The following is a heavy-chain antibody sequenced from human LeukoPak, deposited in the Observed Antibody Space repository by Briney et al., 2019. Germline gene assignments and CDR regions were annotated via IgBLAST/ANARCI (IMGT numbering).Heavy chain of an antibody. V-gene: IGHV1-69*04. Sequence: ASVKVSCKASGGTFTSYAISWVRQAPGQGLEWMGRIIPILGIANYAQKFQGRVTITADKSTSTAYMELSSLRSEDTAVYYCARDGSPGSSSWYSLYYYYGMDVWGQGTTVTVSS. CDR3: ARDGSPGSSSWYSLYYYYGMDV. CDR2: IIPILGIA. CDR1: GGTFTSYA. D-gene: IGHD6-13*01. J-gene: IGHJ6*02.